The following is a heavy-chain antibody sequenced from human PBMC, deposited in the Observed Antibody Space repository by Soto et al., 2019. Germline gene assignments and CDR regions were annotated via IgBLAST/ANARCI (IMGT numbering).Heavy chain of an antibody. CDR3: ARDRIAAAGTPHGYYYYGMDV. Sequence: TLSLTCTVSGGSISSGGYYWSWIRQHPGKGLEWIGYIYYSGSTYYNPSLKSRVTISVDTSKNQFSLKLSSVTAADTAVYYCARDRIAAAGTPHGYYYYGMDVWGQGTTVTVSS. CDR1: GGSISSGGYY. D-gene: IGHD6-13*01. CDR2: IYYSGST. J-gene: IGHJ6*02. V-gene: IGHV4-31*03.